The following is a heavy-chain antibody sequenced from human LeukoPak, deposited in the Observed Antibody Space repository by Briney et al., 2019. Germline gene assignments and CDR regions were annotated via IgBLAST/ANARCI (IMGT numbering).Heavy chain of an antibody. CDR1: GGSISSGDYY. CDR3: AREGVPPEAVDY. Sequence: SETLSLTCTVSGGSISSGDYYWSWIRQPPGKGLEWIGYIYYSGSTYYNPSLKRRGTISVDTSKNQFSLKLSSVTAADTAVYYCAREGVPPEAVDYWGQGTLVTVSS. J-gene: IGHJ4*02. V-gene: IGHV4-30-4*01. D-gene: IGHD2-8*01. CDR2: IYYSGST.